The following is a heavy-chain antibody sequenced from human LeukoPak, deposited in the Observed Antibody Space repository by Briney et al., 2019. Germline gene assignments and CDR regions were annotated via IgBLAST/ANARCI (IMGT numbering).Heavy chain of an antibody. CDR1: GFTFSSNG. J-gene: IGHJ4*02. CDR3: AKGGDGYNYGSYFDY. V-gene: IGHV3-30*02. D-gene: IGHD5-24*01. CDR2: IRYDGNSE. Sequence: GGSLRLSCAASGFTFSSNGLHWVRQAPGKGLEWVAFIRYDGNSEFYVDSVKGRFTISRDNSKNTLYLQMNSLRAEDTAVYYCAKGGDGYNYGSYFDYWGQGTLVTVSS.